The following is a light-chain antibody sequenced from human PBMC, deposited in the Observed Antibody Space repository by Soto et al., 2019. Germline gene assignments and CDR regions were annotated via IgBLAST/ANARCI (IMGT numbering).Light chain of an antibody. CDR3: QQRSNWPPIT. CDR2: GAS. Sequence: ERVMKHSPATLSVSQCERAALSGSAGQSVSNNLAWYQQKLGQAPRLLIYGASTRATGIPARFSGSGSGTEFTLTISSLEPEDFAVYYCQQRSNWPPITFGQGTLLENK. CDR1: QSVSNN. J-gene: IGKJ5*01. V-gene: IGKV3D-15*01.